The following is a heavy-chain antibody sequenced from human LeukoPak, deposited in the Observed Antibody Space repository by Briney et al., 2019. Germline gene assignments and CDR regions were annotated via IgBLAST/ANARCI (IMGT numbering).Heavy chain of an antibody. D-gene: IGHD6-6*01. V-gene: IGHV4-34*01. CDR1: GGSISTYY. Sequence: PSETLSLTCTVSGGSISTYYWSWIRQPPGKGLEWIGEINHSGSTNYNPSLKSRVTISVDTSKNQFSLKLSSVTAADTAVYYCARDGIAARPLDYWGQGTLVTVSS. CDR2: INHSGST. J-gene: IGHJ4*02. CDR3: ARDGIAARPLDY.